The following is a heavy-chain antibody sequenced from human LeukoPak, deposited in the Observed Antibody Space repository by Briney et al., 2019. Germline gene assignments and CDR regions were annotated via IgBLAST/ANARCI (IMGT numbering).Heavy chain of an antibody. V-gene: IGHV1-2*02. J-gene: IGHJ4*02. CDR1: GYTFTGYY. CDR3: AREPASSVDIVATSFDY. D-gene: IGHD5-12*01. CDR2: INPNSGGT. Sequence: ASVKVSCKASGYTFTGYYMHWVRQAPGQGLEWMGWINPNSGGTNYAQKFQGRVTLTRDTSISTAYMELSRLRSDDTAVYYCAREPASSVDIVATSFDYWGQGTLVTVSS.